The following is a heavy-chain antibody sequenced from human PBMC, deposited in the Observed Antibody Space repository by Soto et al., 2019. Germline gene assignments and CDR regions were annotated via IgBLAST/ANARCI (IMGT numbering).Heavy chain of an antibody. V-gene: IGHV3-9*01. D-gene: IGHD6-6*01. CDR3: AKDMFSSSSAATFDY. J-gene: IGHJ4*02. Sequence: EVQLVESGGGLAQPGRSLRLSCAASGFIFDDYAMHWVRQAPGKGLEWVSGISWQNGSIRYADSVKGRFTISRDNAKNSLYLQMNSLRVEDTALYYCAKDMFSSSSAATFDYWGQGILVTVSS. CDR2: ISWQNGSI. CDR1: GFIFDDYA.